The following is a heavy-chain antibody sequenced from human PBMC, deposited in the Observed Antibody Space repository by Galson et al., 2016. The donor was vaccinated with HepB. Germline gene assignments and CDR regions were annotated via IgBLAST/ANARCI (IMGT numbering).Heavy chain of an antibody. D-gene: IGHD1-26*01. CDR2: IYYSGST. CDR3: ARRWELRNWFDP. Sequence: TLSLTCTVSGGSISSGGYYWSWIRQHPGKGLEWIGYIYYSGSTYYNPSLKSRVTISVDTSKNQFSLKLSSVTAADTAVYYCARRWELRNWFDPWGQGTLVTVSS. CDR1: GGSISSGGYY. J-gene: IGHJ5*02. V-gene: IGHV4-31*03.